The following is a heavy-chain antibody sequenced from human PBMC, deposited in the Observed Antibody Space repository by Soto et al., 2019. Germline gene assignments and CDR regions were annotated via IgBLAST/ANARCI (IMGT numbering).Heavy chain of an antibody. D-gene: IGHD3-10*01. CDR2: INHSGST. V-gene: IGHV4-34*01. CDR3: ARGPGVLLWFGELWGYDY. J-gene: IGHJ4*02. CDR1: GGSISSYY. Sequence: PSETLSLTCTVSGGSISSYYWSWIRQPPGKGLEWIGEINHSGSTNYNPSLKSRVTISVDTSKNQFSLKLSSVTAADTAVYYCARGPGVLLWFGELWGYDYWGQGTLVTVSS.